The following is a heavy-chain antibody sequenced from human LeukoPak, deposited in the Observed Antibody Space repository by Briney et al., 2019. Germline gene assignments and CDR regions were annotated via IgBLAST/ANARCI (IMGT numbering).Heavy chain of an antibody. J-gene: IGHJ4*02. CDR1: GGSISSSSYY. CDR2: IYYSGST. CDR3: ARERIQLWSREFDY. D-gene: IGHD5-18*01. V-gene: IGHV4-39*02. Sequence: SETLSLTCTVSGGSISSSSYYWGWIRQPPGKGLEWIGTIYYSGSTYYNPSLKSRVTISVDTSKNQFSLKLSSVTAADTAVYYCARERIQLWSREFDYWGQGTLVTVSS.